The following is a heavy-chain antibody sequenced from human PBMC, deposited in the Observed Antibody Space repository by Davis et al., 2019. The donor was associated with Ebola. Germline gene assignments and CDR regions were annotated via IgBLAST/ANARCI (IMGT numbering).Heavy chain of an antibody. D-gene: IGHD2-15*01. J-gene: IGHJ3*02. Sequence: GESLKISCAASGFTFSDYYMSWIRQAPGKGLEWVSYISSSGSTIYYADSVKGRFTISRDNAKNSLYLQMNSLRAEDTAVYYCARGLRDIVVAVAFDIWGQGTMVTVSS. V-gene: IGHV3-11*01. CDR1: GFTFSDYY. CDR2: ISSSGSTI. CDR3: ARGLRDIVVAVAFDI.